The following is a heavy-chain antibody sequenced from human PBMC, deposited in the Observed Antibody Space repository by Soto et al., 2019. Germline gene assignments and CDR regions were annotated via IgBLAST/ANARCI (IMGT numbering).Heavy chain of an antibody. V-gene: IGHV3-30*18. CDR3: AKVEGHGYLPFDY. CDR1: GFTFSNYG. D-gene: IGHD5-12*01. CDR2: ISYEGSNK. Sequence: QVQLVESGGGVVQPGRSLRLSCAASGFTFSNYGMHWVRQAPGKGPEWVSVISYEGSNKYYADSVKVRFTISRDNSKNTRYLQMNSRRADDTAVYYCAKVEGHGYLPFDYWGQGTLVTVSS. J-gene: IGHJ4*02.